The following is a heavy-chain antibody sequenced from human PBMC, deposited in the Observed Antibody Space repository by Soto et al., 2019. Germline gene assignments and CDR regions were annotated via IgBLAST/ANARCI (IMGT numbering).Heavy chain of an antibody. CDR2: INAGNGNT. J-gene: IGHJ6*02. Sequence: ASVKVSCKASGYTFTSYGISWVRQAPGQGLEWMGWINAGNGNTKYSQKFQGRVTITRDTSASTAYMELSSLRSEDTAVYYCARDPGYDILTGSFYYYGMDVWGQGTTVTVSS. CDR3: ARDPGYDILTGSFYYYGMDV. D-gene: IGHD3-9*01. CDR1: GYTFTSYG. V-gene: IGHV1-3*01.